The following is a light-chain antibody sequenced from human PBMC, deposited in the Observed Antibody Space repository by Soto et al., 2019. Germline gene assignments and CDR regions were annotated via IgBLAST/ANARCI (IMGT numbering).Light chain of an antibody. J-gene: IGKJ1*01. CDR2: GAS. CDR3: QKYGSSPGT. Sequence: EIVLTQSPGTLSLSPGERATLSCRASQSVSSYLAWYQQKTGQAPRLLIYGASSRATGIPDRFSGSGSGTDFTLTISRLEPEDFAVYYCQKYGSSPGTCGQGTKVDI. CDR1: QSVSSY. V-gene: IGKV3-20*01.